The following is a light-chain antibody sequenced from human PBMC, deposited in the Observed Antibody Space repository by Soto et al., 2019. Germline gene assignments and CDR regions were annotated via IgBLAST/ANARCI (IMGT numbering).Light chain of an antibody. CDR2: KAS. V-gene: IGKV1-5*03. CDR3: QHYNDYFPA. Sequence: DIQMTQSPSTLSASVGDRVTITCRASQGISSWLAWYQQKPGKVPNLLIYKASSLESGVPSRFSGSGSGTEFTLTISGLQPDDFATYYCQHYNDYFPAFGQGTRVEIK. J-gene: IGKJ1*01. CDR1: QGISSW.